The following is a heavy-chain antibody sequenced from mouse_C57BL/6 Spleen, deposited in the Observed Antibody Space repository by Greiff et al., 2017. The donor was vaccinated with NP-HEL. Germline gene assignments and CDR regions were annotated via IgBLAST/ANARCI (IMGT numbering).Heavy chain of an antibody. CDR2: INPNNGGT. D-gene: IGHD2-5*01. J-gene: IGHJ4*01. CDR1: GYTFTDYN. Sequence: EVQLVESGPELVKPGASVKIPCKASGYTFTDYNMDWVKQSHGKSLEWIGDINPNNGGTIYNQKFKGKATLTVDKSSSTAYMELRSLTSEDTAVYYCARRTSYYSNYSYAMDYWGQGTSVTVSS. V-gene: IGHV1-18*01. CDR3: ARRTSYYSNYSYAMDY.